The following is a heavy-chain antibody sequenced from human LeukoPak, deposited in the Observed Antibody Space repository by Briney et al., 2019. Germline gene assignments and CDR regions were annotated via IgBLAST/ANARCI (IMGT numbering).Heavy chain of an antibody. CDR2: IYYSGST. CDR1: GGAISSYY. J-gene: IGHJ4*02. CDR3: ARSLYSSAFYYFDY. V-gene: IGHV4-59*08. Sequence: SETLSLTCTVSGGAISSYYWSWIRQPPGKGLEWIGYIYYSGSTTYNPSLKSRVTISVDTSKNQFSLKLSSVTAADTAVYYCARSLYSSAFYYFDYWGQGTLVTVSS. D-gene: IGHD6-19*01.